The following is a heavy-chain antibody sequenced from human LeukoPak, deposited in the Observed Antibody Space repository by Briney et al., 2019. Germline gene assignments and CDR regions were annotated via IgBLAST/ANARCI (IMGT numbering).Heavy chain of an antibody. Sequence: PSETLSLTCAVYGGSFSGYYWNWIRQPPGKGLEWIGEISHSGNINYNPSLKSRVTISVDTSKNQFSLKLSSVTAADTAVYYCARLGYDYVWGSYRGPIDYWGQGTLVTVSS. CDR2: ISHSGNI. CDR3: ARLGYDYVWGSYRGPIDY. J-gene: IGHJ4*02. CDR1: GGSFSGYY. D-gene: IGHD3-16*02. V-gene: IGHV4-34*01.